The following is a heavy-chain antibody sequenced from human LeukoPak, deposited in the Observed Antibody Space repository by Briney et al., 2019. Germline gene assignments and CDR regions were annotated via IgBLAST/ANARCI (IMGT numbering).Heavy chain of an antibody. Sequence: GGSLRLSCAASGFTFSDYNMRWIRQAPGKGLEWVSSISRSGSTKYYADSVKGRFTISRDNAKNSLFLQMNSLRAEDTAVYCCARVLRYCSGGNCYSGGLGYMDVWGKGTTVTISS. D-gene: IGHD2-15*01. CDR1: GFTFSDYN. J-gene: IGHJ6*03. CDR2: ISRSGSTK. CDR3: ARVLRYCSGGNCYSGGLGYMDV. V-gene: IGHV3-11*01.